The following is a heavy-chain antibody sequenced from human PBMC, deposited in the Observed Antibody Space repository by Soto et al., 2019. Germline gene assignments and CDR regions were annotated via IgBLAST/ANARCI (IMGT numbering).Heavy chain of an antibody. Sequence: GSLRLSCAASRFTFSSYAMTWVRHAPGKGLEWVSSITSDGFNTYYADSVKRRFTISRDNSKNTVYLQINSLRAEDTAVYYCSKSGDGYWGQGTLVNVSS. D-gene: IGHD3-10*01. CDR2: ITSDGFNT. CDR3: SKSGDGY. CDR1: RFTFSSYA. V-gene: IGHV3-23*01. J-gene: IGHJ4*02.